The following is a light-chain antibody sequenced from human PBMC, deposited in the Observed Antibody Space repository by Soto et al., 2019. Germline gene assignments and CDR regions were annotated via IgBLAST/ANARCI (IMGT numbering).Light chain of an antibody. CDR3: PQLERSPST. CDR2: AAS. Sequence: AGEEGRFRSTSRASLGINRFLAWYQQKPGKAPKLLVYAASTLQSGVSSRFAGRRSGSDFALTIPSEPLYHFATLYCPQLERSPSTFGRGTKVDIK. J-gene: IGKJ4*01. V-gene: IGKV1-9*01. CDR1: LGINRF.